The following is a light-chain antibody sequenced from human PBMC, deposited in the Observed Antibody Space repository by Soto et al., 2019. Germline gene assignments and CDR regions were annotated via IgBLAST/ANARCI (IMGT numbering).Light chain of an antibody. CDR3: SSYAGTLV. CDR1: SSDVGGYNY. CDR2: AVS. Sequence: QSALTQPPSASGSPGQSVTISCTGTSSDVGGYNYVSWYQQHPGKAPKLMIYAVSKRPSGVPDRFSGSKSGNTASLTVSGLQAEDEADYYCSSYAGTLVFGGGTKLTVL. V-gene: IGLV2-8*01. J-gene: IGLJ2*01.